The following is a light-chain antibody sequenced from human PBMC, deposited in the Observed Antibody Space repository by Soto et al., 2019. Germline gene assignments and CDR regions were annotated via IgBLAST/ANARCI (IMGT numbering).Light chain of an antibody. Sequence: EIGLKQSPVTLSLTTGEGATLSCRASQTVSKNYLAWYQQKAGQAPRLVIYAVSTRATGIPDRFSGSGSGTDFTLTISRLEPEDFAVFYCQQYAVSPITFGQGTRLEI. V-gene: IGKV3-20*01. CDR2: AVS. J-gene: IGKJ5*01. CDR3: QQYAVSPIT. CDR1: QTVSKNY.